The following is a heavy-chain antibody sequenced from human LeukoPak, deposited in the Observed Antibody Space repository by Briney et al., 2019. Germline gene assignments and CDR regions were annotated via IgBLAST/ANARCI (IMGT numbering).Heavy chain of an antibody. D-gene: IGHD3-16*01. V-gene: IGHV3-73*01. CDR3: ARYEGNYYYYGLDV. Sequence: QPGGSLRLSCAASGFTFSDSAVHWVRQCSGKGLEWVGRIRTKSNNYATSYAASVKGRFTISRDDSKNTAYLQMNSLKTDDTAIYYCARYEGNYYYYGLDVWGQGTTVTASS. CDR1: GFTFSDSA. CDR2: IRTKSNNYAT. J-gene: IGHJ6*02.